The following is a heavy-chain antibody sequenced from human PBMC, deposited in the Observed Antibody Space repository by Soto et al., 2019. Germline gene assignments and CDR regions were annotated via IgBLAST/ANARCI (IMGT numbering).Heavy chain of an antibody. D-gene: IGHD6-13*01. CDR3: ARVSSIAAAGTN. V-gene: IGHV3-21*01. J-gene: IGHJ4*02. CDR2: ISSSSSYI. Sequence: PGGSLRLSCAASGFTFSSYSMNWVRQAPGKGLEWVSSISSSSSYIYYADSVKGRFTISRDNAKNSLYLQMNSLRAEDTAVYYCARVSSIAAAGTNRGQGTLVTVSS. CDR1: GFTFSSYS.